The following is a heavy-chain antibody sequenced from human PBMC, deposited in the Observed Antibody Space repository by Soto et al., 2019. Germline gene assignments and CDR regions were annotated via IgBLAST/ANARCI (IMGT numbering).Heavy chain of an antibody. CDR1: GGSISSYY. Sequence: SETLSLTCTVSGGSISSYYWSWIQQPPGKGLEWIGYIYYSGSTNYNPSLKSRVTISVDTSKNQFSLKLSSVTAADTAVYYCARDSRRGYSYGFDYWGQGTLVTVSS. CDR3: ARDSRRGYSYGFDY. V-gene: IGHV4-59*01. CDR2: IYYSGST. D-gene: IGHD5-18*01. J-gene: IGHJ4*02.